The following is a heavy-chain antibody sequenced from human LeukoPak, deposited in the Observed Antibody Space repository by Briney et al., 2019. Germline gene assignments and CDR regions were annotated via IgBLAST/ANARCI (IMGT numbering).Heavy chain of an antibody. CDR3: ARDLYYYDSSGYYLYYYYGMDV. CDR1: GFTFSSYS. Sequence: GGSLRLSCAASGFTFSSYSMNWVRQAPGKGLEWVSSISSSSSYIYYADSVKGRFTISRDNAKNSLYLQMNSLRAEDTAVYYCARDLYYYDSSGYYLYYYYGMDVWGQGTTLTVSS. CDR2: ISSSSSYI. J-gene: IGHJ6*02. D-gene: IGHD3-22*01. V-gene: IGHV3-21*01.